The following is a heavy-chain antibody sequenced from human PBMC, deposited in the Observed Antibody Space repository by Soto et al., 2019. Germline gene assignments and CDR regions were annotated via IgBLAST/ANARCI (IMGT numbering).Heavy chain of an antibody. V-gene: IGHV3-30-3*01. CDR2: ISYDGSNK. CDR3: ARGSMYNWNQSPPDS. D-gene: IGHD1-20*01. CDR1: GFTFKTYT. Sequence: QPGGSLRLSCAGSGFTFKTYTFHWGRQPPGKGLEWVAVISYDGSNKYYADSVKGRFTVSRDNSKSTLFLQMNSLTPEDTAVYYCARGSMYNWNQSPPDSWGQGTLVTVSS. J-gene: IGHJ4*02.